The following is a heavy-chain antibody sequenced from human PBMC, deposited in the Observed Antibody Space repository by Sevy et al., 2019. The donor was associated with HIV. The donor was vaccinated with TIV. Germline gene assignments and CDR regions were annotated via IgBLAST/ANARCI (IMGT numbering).Heavy chain of an antibody. Sequence: GGSLRLSCAASGFTFSSYGMHWVRQAPGKGLEWVAFIRYDGSNKYYADSVKGRFTISRDNSKNTLYLQMNSLRAEDTAVYYCAKTYSSGWYYFDYWGQGTLVTVSS. CDR2: IRYDGSNK. CDR1: GFTFSSYG. D-gene: IGHD6-19*01. V-gene: IGHV3-30*02. CDR3: AKTYSSGWYYFDY. J-gene: IGHJ4*02.